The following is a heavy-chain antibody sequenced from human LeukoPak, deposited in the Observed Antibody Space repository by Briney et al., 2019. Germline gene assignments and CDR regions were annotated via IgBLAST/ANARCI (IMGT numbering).Heavy chain of an antibody. CDR1: GYTFTSYA. D-gene: IGHD2-21*01. J-gene: IGHJ4*02. V-gene: IGHV1-46*01. Sequence: ASVKVSCKASGYTFTSYAMHWVRQAPGQGLECMGMINPSGDSTNYAQKFQGRVTMTRDTSASTVYMELSSLRSEDTAVYYCAREVTIATYIFDYWGQGTLVTVSS. CDR2: INPSGDST. CDR3: AREVTIATYIFDY.